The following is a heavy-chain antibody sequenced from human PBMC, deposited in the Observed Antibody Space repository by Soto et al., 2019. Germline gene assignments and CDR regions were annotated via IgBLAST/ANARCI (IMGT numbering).Heavy chain of an antibody. V-gene: IGHV1-18*01. CDR1: GYTITTSA. J-gene: IGHJ3*02. D-gene: IGHD1-26*01. CDR2: ISPYNGNT. Sequence: SVKVSCKASGYTITTSAISWVRQAPGQGLEWMGWISPYNGNTFFAQKFQGRVTMATDTSTNTAYMELQSLMSDDTAVYYCARDPQFSGSLSGGGDAFDIWGQGTMVTVS. CDR3: ARDPQFSGSLSGGGDAFDI.